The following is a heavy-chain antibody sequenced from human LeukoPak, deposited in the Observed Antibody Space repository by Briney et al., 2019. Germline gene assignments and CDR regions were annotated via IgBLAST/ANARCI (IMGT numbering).Heavy chain of an antibody. D-gene: IGHD1-1*01. CDR1: GFPFSSYA. Sequence: GGPLRLSCAASGFPFSSYAMHCLPQAPGKALEGWGLISYDGSNRYYADSVKGRFTISRDNSKNTPYLQMNSLRGEDTAVYYCAKVGDNWDFDYWGQGTLVTVSS. J-gene: IGHJ4*02. V-gene: IGHV3-30*18. CDR2: ISYDGSNR. CDR3: AKVGDNWDFDY.